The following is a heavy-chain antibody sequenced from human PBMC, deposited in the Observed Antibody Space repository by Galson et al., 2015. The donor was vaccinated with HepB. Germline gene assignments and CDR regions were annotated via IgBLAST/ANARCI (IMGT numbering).Heavy chain of an antibody. V-gene: IGHV3-30*18. CDR2: VSHDGNDK. D-gene: IGHD3-3*01. Sequence: SLRLSCAASGFTFRNFAINWVRQTPAKGLEWVAIVSHDGNDKFYPDSVKGRFTISRDNSNNTVFLYMNNLRPEDTAVYYCAKELSSISGVILVADSGMDVWGQGTTVTVSS. CDR3: AKELSSISGVILVADSGMDV. J-gene: IGHJ6*02. CDR1: GFTFRNFA.